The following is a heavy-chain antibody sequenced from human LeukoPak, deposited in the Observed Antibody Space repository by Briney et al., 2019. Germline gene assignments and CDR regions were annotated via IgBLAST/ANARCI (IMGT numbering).Heavy chain of an antibody. D-gene: IGHD3-3*01. V-gene: IGHV3-48*03. CDR3: ALLAVVSVFDY. J-gene: IGHJ4*02. Sequence: GGSLRLSCAVSEFPFSFYEMNWVRQAPGKGLEWVSNIGSSGTNRYYADSVKGRFSISRDNAKSSLYLQMNSLRVEDTAVYYCALLAVVSVFDYGGQGPLVPVSS. CDR2: IGSSGTNR. CDR1: EFPFSFYE.